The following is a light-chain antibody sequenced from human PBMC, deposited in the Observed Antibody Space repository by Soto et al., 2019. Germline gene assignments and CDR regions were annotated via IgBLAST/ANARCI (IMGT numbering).Light chain of an antibody. CDR2: GAS. CDR3: QQHGSSPRT. CDR1: QSVSRSY. Sequence: EIVLTQSPGTLSLSPGERATLSCRASQSVSRSYLAWYQQNPGQAPRLLIYGASSRATGIPDRFSGSGSGTDFTLTISRLEPDDFAVYFCQQHGSSPRTFGQGTKVEIK. J-gene: IGKJ1*01. V-gene: IGKV3-20*01.